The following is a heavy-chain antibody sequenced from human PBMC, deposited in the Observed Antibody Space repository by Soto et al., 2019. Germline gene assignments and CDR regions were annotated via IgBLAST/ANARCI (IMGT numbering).Heavy chain of an antibody. J-gene: IGHJ4*02. Sequence: PGGSLRLSCAASGFTFSSHAMSWVRQAPGKGLEWVSSVSGSGGTTQYADSVKGRFTISRDNSKNTLYLQMNSLRAGDTALYYCVKGEDVIVVIVYDYWGQGTPVTVSS. CDR3: VKGEDVIVVIVYDY. D-gene: IGHD2-21*01. CDR2: VSGSGGTT. CDR1: GFTFSSHA. V-gene: IGHV3-23*01.